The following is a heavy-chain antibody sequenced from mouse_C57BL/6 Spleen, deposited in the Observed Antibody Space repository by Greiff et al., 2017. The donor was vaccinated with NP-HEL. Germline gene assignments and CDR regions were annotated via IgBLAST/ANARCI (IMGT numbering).Heavy chain of an antibody. V-gene: IGHV5-4*01. CDR2: ISDGGSYT. CDR1: GFTFSSYA. Sequence: EVQRVESGGGLVKPGGSLKLSCAASGFTFSSYAMSWVRQTPEKRLEWVATISDGGSYTYYPANVKGRFTISRDNAKNNPYLQMSHLTSEDTAMYYCARVTVVGAMDYWGQGTSVTVSS. D-gene: IGHD1-1*01. CDR3: ARVTVVGAMDY. J-gene: IGHJ4*01.